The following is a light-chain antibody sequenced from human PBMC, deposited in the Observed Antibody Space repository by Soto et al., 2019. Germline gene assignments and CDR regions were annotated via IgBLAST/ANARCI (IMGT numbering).Light chain of an antibody. Sequence: IVLTQSPGTLSLSPGERATLSCRASQTGSNSYLAWYQQKSGQAPRLLIYGVSTRATGIPDRFSGSGSGTECALTISRLEPEEFAVYICQHYGYPQWTFGPGTKVEIK. CDR3: QHYGYPQWT. J-gene: IGKJ1*01. CDR2: GVS. V-gene: IGKV3-20*01. CDR1: QTGSNSY.